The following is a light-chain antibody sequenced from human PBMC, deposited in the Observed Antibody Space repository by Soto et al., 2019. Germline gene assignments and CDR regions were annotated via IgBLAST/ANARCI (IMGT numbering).Light chain of an antibody. Sequence: QSALTQPASVSGSPGQSITISCTGTNIDVGGYNYVSWYQQHPGKAPRLIISDVTNRPSGVSNRFSGSKSGNTASLTISGLQAEDEADYYCNSYRSTSALYVFGTGTRVTVL. CDR1: NIDVGGYNY. J-gene: IGLJ1*01. CDR3: NSYRSTSALYV. V-gene: IGLV2-14*01. CDR2: DVT.